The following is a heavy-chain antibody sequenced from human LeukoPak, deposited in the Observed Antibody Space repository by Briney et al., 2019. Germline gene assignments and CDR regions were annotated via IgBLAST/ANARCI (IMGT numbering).Heavy chain of an antibody. Sequence: SETLSLTCTVSGASIRGYHWHWIRQPPGKGLEWIGYILYSGSTKYNPSLKSRVTMSVDTSKNHFSLKVNAVTAADTAIYYCARDDYSSSYYYGMDVWSQGTTVTVSS. CDR3: ARDDYSSSYYYGMDV. D-gene: IGHD6-6*01. CDR1: GASIRGYH. V-gene: IGHV4-59*12. CDR2: ILYSGST. J-gene: IGHJ6*02.